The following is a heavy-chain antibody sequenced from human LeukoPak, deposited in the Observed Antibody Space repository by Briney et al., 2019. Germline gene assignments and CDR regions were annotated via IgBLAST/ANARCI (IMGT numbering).Heavy chain of an antibody. Sequence: PGRSLRLSCAASGFAFSSYGMHWVRQAPGKGLEWVALIGYDGTNEYYADSVKGRFTISRDNSKSTLYLQMKSLRAEDTAVYYCARDFYCSRTSCYAPSFDYWGQGTLVTVSS. CDR1: GFAFSSYG. D-gene: IGHD2-2*01. CDR3: ARDFYCSRTSCYAPSFDY. CDR2: IGYDGTNE. J-gene: IGHJ4*02. V-gene: IGHV3-33*01.